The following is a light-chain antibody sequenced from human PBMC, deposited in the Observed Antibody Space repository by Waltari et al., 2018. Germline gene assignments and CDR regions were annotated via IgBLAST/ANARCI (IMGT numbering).Light chain of an antibody. J-gene: IGLJ3*02. CDR1: SSNIGAGYD. CDR3: QSYDSSLSGSV. Sequence: QSGLTQPPSVSGAPGQRVTISCTGSSSNIGAGYDVHWYQLLPGTAPKLLIYVNSNRPSGVPDRFSCSKSGTSASLAITGLQAEDEADYYCQSYDSSLSGSVFGGGTKLTVL. CDR2: VNS. V-gene: IGLV1-40*01.